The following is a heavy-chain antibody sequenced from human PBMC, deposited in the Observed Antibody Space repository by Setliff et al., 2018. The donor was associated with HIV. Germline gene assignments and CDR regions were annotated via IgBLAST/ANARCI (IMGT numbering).Heavy chain of an antibody. Sequence: SETLSLTCTVSGGSISNYYWSWIRQSPGKGLEWIGYIYYGGHTNYNPSLKSRVTVLADTSKNQISLKLSSLTAADTAVYYCARDGAQVDSGYGVWGWFGAPGAFDIWGQGTMVTVSS. CDR1: GGSISNYY. V-gene: IGHV4-59*01. D-gene: IGHD5-12*01. J-gene: IGHJ3*02. CDR3: ARDGAQVDSGYGVWGWFGAPGAFDI. CDR2: IYYGGHT.